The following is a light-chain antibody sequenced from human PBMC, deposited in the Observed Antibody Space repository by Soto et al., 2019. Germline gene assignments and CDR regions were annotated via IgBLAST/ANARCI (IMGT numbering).Light chain of an antibody. Sequence: EIVLTQSPATLSLSPGERATLSCRASQSVRSYLAWYQQKPGQAPRVLIYDTSNRATGIPARFSGSGSGTDFTLTISSLEPEDFAVYYCQQRNNWPLLTFGGGTRVGIK. CDR3: QQRNNWPLLT. CDR1: QSVRSY. J-gene: IGKJ4*01. CDR2: DTS. V-gene: IGKV3-11*01.